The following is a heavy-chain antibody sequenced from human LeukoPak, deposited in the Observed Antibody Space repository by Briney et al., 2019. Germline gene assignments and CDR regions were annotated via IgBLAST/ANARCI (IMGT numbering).Heavy chain of an antibody. CDR2: VYYSGAT. Sequence: PSETLSLTCSVSGGSISGSYWFWIRQPPGKGLEWIGYVYYSGATNYNPSLRSRVTLSVDTSKNQFSLKLNSVTAADTAIYYCAREIPGAGHLDYWGQGALVTVSS. CDR1: GGSISGSY. J-gene: IGHJ4*02. V-gene: IGHV4-59*12. D-gene: IGHD6-13*01. CDR3: AREIPGAGHLDY.